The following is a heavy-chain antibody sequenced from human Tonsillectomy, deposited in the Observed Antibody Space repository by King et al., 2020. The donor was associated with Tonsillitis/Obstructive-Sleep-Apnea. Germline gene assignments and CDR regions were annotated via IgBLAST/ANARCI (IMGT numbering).Heavy chain of an antibody. J-gene: IGHJ6*03. D-gene: IGHD3-10*01. Sequence: QLQESGPGLVKPSETLSLTCTVPGGSIRSSSYYWGWTRQPPGKGLEWIGGIYYSGSTYYNPSLKSRVTISVDTSKNQFSLKLSSVTAADTAVYYCARQYGSGSPGGYYYYYYMDVWGKGTTVTVSS. V-gene: IGHV4-39*01. CDR1: GGSIRSSSYY. CDR3: ARQYGSGSPGGYYYYYYMDV. CDR2: IYYSGST.